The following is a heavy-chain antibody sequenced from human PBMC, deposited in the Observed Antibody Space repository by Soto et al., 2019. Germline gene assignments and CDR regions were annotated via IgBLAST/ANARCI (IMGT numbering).Heavy chain of an antibody. CDR2: IHPGGQTI. D-gene: IGHD2-15*01. CDR1: GFTFSSSE. Sequence: EVQLVESGGGLVQPGGSLRLSCAASGFTFSSSEMYWVRQAPGKGLEWISYIHPGGQTIFYAESVKGRFTISRDNAKHSVYQQMNSLRAEDTAAYYCARRGSRWGRGTKVTVSS. V-gene: IGHV3-48*03. CDR3: ARRGSR. J-gene: IGHJ3*01.